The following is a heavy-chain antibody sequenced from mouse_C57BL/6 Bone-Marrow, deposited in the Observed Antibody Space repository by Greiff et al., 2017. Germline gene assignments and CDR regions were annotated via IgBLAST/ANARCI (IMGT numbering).Heavy chain of an antibody. CDR1: GYTFTDYY. D-gene: IGHD1-1*02. CDR2: IYPGSGNT. J-gene: IGHJ4*01. CDR3: ARGGSYPYYAMDY. Sequence: QVQLQQSVAELVRPGASVKLSCKASGYTFTDYYINWVKQRPGQGLEWIARIYPGSGNTYYNEKFKGKATLTAEKSSSTAYMQLSSLTSEDSAVYFCARGGSYPYYAMDYWGQGTSVTVSS. V-gene: IGHV1-76*01.